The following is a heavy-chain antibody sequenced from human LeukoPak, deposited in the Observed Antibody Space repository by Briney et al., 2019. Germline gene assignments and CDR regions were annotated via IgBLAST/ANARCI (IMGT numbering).Heavy chain of an antibody. J-gene: IGHJ3*02. Sequence: ASVKVSCKASGYTFTSYGISWVRQAPGQGLEWMGWISAYNGNTNYAQKLRGRVTMTTDTSTSTAYMELRSLRSDDTAVYYCARDQRWLGADAFDIWGQGTMVTVSS. D-gene: IGHD6-19*01. CDR2: ISAYNGNT. CDR1: GYTFTSYG. CDR3: ARDQRWLGADAFDI. V-gene: IGHV1-18*01.